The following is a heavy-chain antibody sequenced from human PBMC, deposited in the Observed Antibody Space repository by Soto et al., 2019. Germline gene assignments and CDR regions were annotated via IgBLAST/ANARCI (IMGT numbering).Heavy chain of an antibody. D-gene: IGHD3-22*01. Sequence: SETLSLTCTVSGGSISSYYWSWIRQPPGKGLEWIGYIYYSGSTNYNPSLKSRVTISVDTSKNQFSLKLSSVTAADTAVYYCARDSEGYYDSSGYSGSGGFDYWGQGTLVTVSS. CDR1: GGSISSYY. CDR3: ARDSEGYYDSSGYSGSGGFDY. J-gene: IGHJ4*02. CDR2: IYYSGST. V-gene: IGHV4-59*01.